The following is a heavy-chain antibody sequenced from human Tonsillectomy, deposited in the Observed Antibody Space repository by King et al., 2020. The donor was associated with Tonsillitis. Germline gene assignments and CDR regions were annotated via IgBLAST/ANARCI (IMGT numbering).Heavy chain of an antibody. Sequence: VQLVESGGGLVKPGGSLRLSCAASRFTFSSYSINLVRQDPGKGLEWVVSIRSSSSYIYYEDSVKGRFTISRDNAKNSLYRLMNSLRAEATAVYYCARKPITGTTSVDYWGQGTLVTVSS. CDR2: IRSSSSYI. V-gene: IGHV3-21*01. J-gene: IGHJ4*02. CDR1: RFTFSSYS. CDR3: ARKPITGTTSVDY. D-gene: IGHD1-7*01.